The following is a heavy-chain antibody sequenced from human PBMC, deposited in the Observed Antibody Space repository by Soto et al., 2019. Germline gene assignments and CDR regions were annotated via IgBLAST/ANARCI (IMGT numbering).Heavy chain of an antibody. CDR3: ARVAYCSGGACYALEDHYYYINV. CDR2: IGGSGGGT. Sequence: EVYLVESGGGLVQPGGSLRLSCAASGFTADSFGMSWVRQAPGKGLEWVAGIGGSGGGTYFADSVRGRFTISRDSSKNTLYLQMNNLRADDTAIYYCARVAYCSGGACYALEDHYYYINVWGNGTTVIVSS. V-gene: IGHV3-23*04. D-gene: IGHD2-15*01. CDR1: GFTADSFG. J-gene: IGHJ6*03.